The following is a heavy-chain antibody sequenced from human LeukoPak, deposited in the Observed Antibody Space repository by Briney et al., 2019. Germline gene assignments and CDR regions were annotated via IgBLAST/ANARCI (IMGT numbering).Heavy chain of an antibody. CDR2: ISWNSGSI. Sequence: PGGSLRLSCAASGFTFDDYAMHWVRQAPGKGLEWVSGISWNSGSIGYADSVKGRFTISRDNSKNTLYLQMNSLRAEDTAVYYCAKDIRGWELDYWGQGTLVTVSS. D-gene: IGHD1-7*01. CDR3: AKDIRGWELDY. CDR1: GFTFDDYA. J-gene: IGHJ4*02. V-gene: IGHV3-9*01.